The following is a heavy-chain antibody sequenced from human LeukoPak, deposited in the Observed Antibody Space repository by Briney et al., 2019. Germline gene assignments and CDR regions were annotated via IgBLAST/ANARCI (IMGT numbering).Heavy chain of an antibody. CDR2: INPNSGGT. CDR1: GYTFTGYY. J-gene: IGHJ5*02. Sequence: GASVKVSCKASGYTFTGYYMHWVRQAPGQGLAWMGWINPNSGGTNYAQKFQGRVTMTRDTSISTAYMELSRLRSDDTAVYYCARSYYYGSGSHPRFDPWGQGTLVTVSS. D-gene: IGHD3-10*01. V-gene: IGHV1-2*02. CDR3: ARSYYYGSGSHPRFDP.